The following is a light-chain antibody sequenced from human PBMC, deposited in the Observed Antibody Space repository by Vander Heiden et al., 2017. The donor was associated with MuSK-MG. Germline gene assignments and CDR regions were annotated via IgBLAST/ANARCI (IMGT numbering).Light chain of an antibody. CDR2: EVS. V-gene: IGLV2-14*01. Sequence: QSALPQHASVSGSPGQSLTIPRPGTSSDVGGYNYVSWYQQHPGKAPKLMMYEVSNRPSGVSNRFSGSKSGNTAYLTISGLQAEDEADYYCSSYTSSSTLVVFGGGTKLTVL. CDR3: SSYTSSSTLVV. CDR1: SSDVGGYNY. J-gene: IGLJ2*01.